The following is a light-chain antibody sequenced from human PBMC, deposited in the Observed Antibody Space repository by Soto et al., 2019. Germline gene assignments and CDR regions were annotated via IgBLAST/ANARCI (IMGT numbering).Light chain of an antibody. CDR1: QSVSSSY. J-gene: IGKJ1*01. CDR2: GAS. V-gene: IGKV3-20*01. Sequence: ELVLTQSPGTLSLSPGERATLSCRASQSVSSSYLAWYQQKPGQAPRLLIYGASSRATGIPDRFSGSGSGTDFTLTSSRLEPEDFAVYYCQQYGSSPPWTCGQGTKVEIK. CDR3: QQYGSSPPWT.